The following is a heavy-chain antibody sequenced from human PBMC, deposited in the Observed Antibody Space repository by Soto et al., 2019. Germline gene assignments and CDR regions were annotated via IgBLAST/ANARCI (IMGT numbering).Heavy chain of an antibody. D-gene: IGHD4-17*01. J-gene: IGHJ5*02. CDR1: GGSISSSSYY. CDR2: IYYGGST. V-gene: IGHV4-39*01. Sequence: QLQLQESGPGLVKPSETLSLTCTVSGGSISSSSYYWGGFRQPPGKGWEWIGSIYYGGSTYYNPSLKSRVTISVDTSKNQFSLKLSSVTAADTAVYYCARQDYGDYLRWFDPWGQGTLVTVSS. CDR3: ARQDYGDYLRWFDP.